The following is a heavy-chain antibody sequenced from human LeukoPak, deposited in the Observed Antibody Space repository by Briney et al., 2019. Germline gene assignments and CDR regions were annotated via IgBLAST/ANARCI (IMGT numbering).Heavy chain of an antibody. CDR2: ISSDGNTQ. D-gene: IGHD1-26*01. CDR1: GFTFSSYT. J-gene: IGHJ3*02. V-gene: IGHV3-30-3*01. Sequence: GGSLRLSCAASGFTFSSYTMHWVRQAPGKGLDWAAVISSDGNTQYYADSVKGRFTISRDNSNNTLYLQMNSLRADDTAIYYCARRRIVGSTEDAFDIWGQGTMVTPSS. CDR3: ARRRIVGSTEDAFDI.